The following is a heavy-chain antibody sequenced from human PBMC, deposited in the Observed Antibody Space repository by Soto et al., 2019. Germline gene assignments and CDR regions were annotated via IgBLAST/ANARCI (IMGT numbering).Heavy chain of an antibody. Sequence: GGSLRLSCAASGFTFSSYAMHWVRQAPGKGLEWVAVISYDGSNKYYADSVKGRFTISRDNSKNTLYLQMNSLRAEDTAVYYCVRSYFDYWGQGTLVTVSS. J-gene: IGHJ4*02. CDR1: GFTFSSYA. CDR3: VRSYFDY. CDR2: ISYDGSNK. V-gene: IGHV3-30-3*01.